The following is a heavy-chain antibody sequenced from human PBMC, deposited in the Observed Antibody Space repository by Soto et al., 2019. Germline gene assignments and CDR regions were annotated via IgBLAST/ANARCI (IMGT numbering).Heavy chain of an antibody. J-gene: IGHJ4*02. CDR1: GFTFSSYA. V-gene: IGHV3-23*01. CDR3: AKTLPYDILTGYSEFDY. CDR2: ISGSGGST. Sequence: EVQLLESGGGLVQPGGSLRLSCAASGFTFSSYAMSWVRQAPGKGLEWVSAISGSGGSTYYADSVKGRFTISRDNSKNTRYLQMSSLRAEDTAVYYCAKTLPYDILTGYSEFDYWGQGTLVTVSS. D-gene: IGHD3-9*01.